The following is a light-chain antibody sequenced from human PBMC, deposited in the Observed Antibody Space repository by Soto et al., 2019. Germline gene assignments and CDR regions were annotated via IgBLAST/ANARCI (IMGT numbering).Light chain of an antibody. J-gene: IGKJ1*01. V-gene: IGKV1-27*01. Sequence: DIQMTQSPYSLSASVGDRVTITCRASQGIGNYLAWYQQKPGKVPKLLIYGASTLQSGVTSRFSGSGSGTDFTLTISSLQPEDVASYYCQKYNSASWTFGQGTKVDLK. CDR1: QGIGNY. CDR2: GAS. CDR3: QKYNSASWT.